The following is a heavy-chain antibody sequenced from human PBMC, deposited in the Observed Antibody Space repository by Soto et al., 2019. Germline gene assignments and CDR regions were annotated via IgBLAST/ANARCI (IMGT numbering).Heavy chain of an antibody. D-gene: IGHD2-2*01. CDR3: AKDVGYCSSTSCLLFDY. J-gene: IGHJ4*02. CDR2: ISGSGGST. Sequence: GGSLRLSCAASGFTFSSYAMSWVRQAPGKGLEWVSAISGSGGSTYYADSVKGRFTISRDNSKNTLYLQMNSLRAEDTAVYYCAKDVGYCSSTSCLLFDYWGQGTLVTVSS. V-gene: IGHV3-23*01. CDR1: GFTFSSYA.